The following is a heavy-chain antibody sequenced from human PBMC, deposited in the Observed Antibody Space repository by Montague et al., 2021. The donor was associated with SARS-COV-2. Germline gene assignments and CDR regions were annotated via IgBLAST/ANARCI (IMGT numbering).Heavy chain of an antibody. V-gene: IGHV4-31*03. Sequence: TLSLTCTVSGGSISSGGYYWSWIRQHPGKGLEWIGYMYYSGSTYYKPSLKSRVTISVDTSKNQFSLKLSSVTAADTAVYYCARVQGITMIVVVIGAFDIWGQGTMVTVSS. CDR2: MYYSGST. J-gene: IGHJ3*02. CDR1: GGSISSGGYY. CDR3: ARVQGITMIVVVIGAFDI. D-gene: IGHD3-22*01.